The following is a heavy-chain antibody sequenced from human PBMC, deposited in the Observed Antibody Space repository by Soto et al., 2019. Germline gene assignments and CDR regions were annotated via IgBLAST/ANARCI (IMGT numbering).Heavy chain of an antibody. J-gene: IGHJ4*02. D-gene: IGHD6-6*01. CDR3: ARDIAARRLDY. Sequence: HPGGSLRLSCAASGFTFRNHGMHWVRQAPGKGLEWVAVTWYDGSNSFYADSVKGRFTISRDNSKNTLFLQMNSLRAEDTAIYYCARDIAARRLDYWGQGTLVTVSS. V-gene: IGHV3-33*01. CDR1: GFTFRNHG. CDR2: TWYDGSNS.